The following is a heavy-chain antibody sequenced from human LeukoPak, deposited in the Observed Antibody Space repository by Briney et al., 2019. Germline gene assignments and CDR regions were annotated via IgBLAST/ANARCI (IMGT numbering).Heavy chain of an antibody. CDR1: GFTFSSYG. V-gene: IGHV3-30*18. CDR2: ISYDGSNK. D-gene: IGHD6-13*01. Sequence: AGGSLRLSCAASGFTFSSYGMHWVRQAPGKGLEWVAVISYDGSNKYYADSVKGRFTISRDNSKNTLYLQMNSLRAEDTAVYYCAKSKYDSSSWQNYFDYWGQGTLVTVSS. J-gene: IGHJ4*02. CDR3: AKSKYDSSSWQNYFDY.